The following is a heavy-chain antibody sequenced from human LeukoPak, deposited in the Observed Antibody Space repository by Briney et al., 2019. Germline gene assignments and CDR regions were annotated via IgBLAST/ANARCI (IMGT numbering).Heavy chain of an antibody. CDR2: IIPIFGTA. D-gene: IGHD4-23*01. V-gene: IGHV1-69*15. Sequence: ASVKVSCKASGGTFSSYAISWVRQAPGQGLEWMGRIIPIFGTANYAQKFQGRVTITADESTSTAYMELSSLRSEDTAVYYCAREDLYYGGNSAGNLDYWGQGTLVTVSS. J-gene: IGHJ4*02. CDR1: GGTFSSYA. CDR3: AREDLYYGGNSAGNLDY.